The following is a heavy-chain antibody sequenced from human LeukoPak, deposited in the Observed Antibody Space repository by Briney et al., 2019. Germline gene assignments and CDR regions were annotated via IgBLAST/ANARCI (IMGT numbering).Heavy chain of an antibody. CDR3: ARLVSWQQPGDY. D-gene: IGHD6-13*01. CDR1: GYTFASYW. CDR2: IYPGDSDT. J-gene: IGHJ4*02. Sequence: GESLKISCKGSGYTFASYWIGWVRQMPGKGLEWMGIIYPGDSDTRYSPSFQGQVTISADKSISTAYLQWSSLKASDTAMYYCARLVSWQQPGDYWGQGTLSPSPQ. V-gene: IGHV5-51*01.